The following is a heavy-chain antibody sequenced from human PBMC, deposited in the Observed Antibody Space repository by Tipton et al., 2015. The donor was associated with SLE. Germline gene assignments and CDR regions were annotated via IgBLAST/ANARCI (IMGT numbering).Heavy chain of an antibody. J-gene: IGHJ5*02. Sequence: TLSLTCTVSGGSISSHYWSWIRQPPGKGLEWIGYIYYSGSTNYNPSLKSRVTISVDTSKNQFSLKLCSVTAADTAVYYCARDGSSWLGDWFDPWGQGTLVTVSS. CDR3: ARDGSSWLGDWFDP. CDR2: IYYSGST. D-gene: IGHD6-13*01. CDR1: GGSISSHY. V-gene: IGHV4-59*11.